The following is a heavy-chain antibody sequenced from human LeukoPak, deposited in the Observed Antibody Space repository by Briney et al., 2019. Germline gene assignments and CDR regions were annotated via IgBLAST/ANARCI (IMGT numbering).Heavy chain of an antibody. CDR2: IYYSGST. D-gene: IGHD3-3*01. Sequence: PSETLSLTCTASGGSISSHYWSWIRQPPGKGLEWIGYIYYSGSTNYNPSLKSRVTISVDTSKNQFSLKLSSVTAADTAVYYCARGGEAYYDFWSGYYYYYYMDVWGKGTTVTVSS. J-gene: IGHJ6*03. CDR1: GGSISSHY. CDR3: ARGGEAYYDFWSGYYYYYYMDV. V-gene: IGHV4-59*11.